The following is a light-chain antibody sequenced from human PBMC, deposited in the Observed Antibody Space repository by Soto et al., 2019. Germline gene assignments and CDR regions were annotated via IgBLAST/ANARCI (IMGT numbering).Light chain of an antibody. CDR3: SSYTTNITPVV. V-gene: IGLV2-14*01. Sequence: QSALTQPASVSGSPGQSITISCTGTSSDIGHYDYVSWYQQHPGKAPKLLISEVTNRPSGVSNRFSGSKSGNTASLTISGLQAEDEADYYCSSYTTNITPVVFGGGTKLTVL. J-gene: IGLJ2*01. CDR2: EVT. CDR1: SSDIGHYDY.